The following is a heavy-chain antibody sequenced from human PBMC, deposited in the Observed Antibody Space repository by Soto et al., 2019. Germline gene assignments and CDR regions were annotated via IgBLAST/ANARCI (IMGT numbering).Heavy chain of an antibody. J-gene: IGHJ4*02. V-gene: IGHV1-69*13. CDR1: GGSFSSYA. Sequence: SVKVSCKASGGSFSSYAISWVRQAPGQGLEWMGGIIPIFGTPGYAQKFQGRVTITADESTSTAYMELSSLRSEDTAVYYCAREYRSSSGRFDNWGQGTLVTVSS. CDR2: IIPIFGTP. CDR3: AREYRSSSGRFDN. D-gene: IGHD6-6*01.